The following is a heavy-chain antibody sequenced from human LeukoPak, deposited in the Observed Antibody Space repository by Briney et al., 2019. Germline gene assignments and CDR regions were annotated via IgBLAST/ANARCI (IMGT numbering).Heavy chain of an antibody. Sequence: SETLSLTCAVYGGSLSGYYWSWIRQPPGKGLEWIGEINHSGSTNYNPSLKSRVTISVDTSKNQFSLTLSSVTAADTAVYYCARLAPEAPYRGQGTLVTVSS. D-gene: IGHD2-15*01. CDR1: GGSLSGYY. CDR3: ARLAPEAPY. J-gene: IGHJ4*02. CDR2: INHSGST. V-gene: IGHV4-34*01.